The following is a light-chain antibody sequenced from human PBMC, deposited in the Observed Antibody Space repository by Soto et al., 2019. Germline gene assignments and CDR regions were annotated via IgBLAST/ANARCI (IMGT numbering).Light chain of an antibody. Sequence: QLVLTQSSSASASLGSSVKLTCTLGSGHSSYIIAWHHQQPGKAPRYLMKLEGSGSYNKGSGVPDRFSGSSSGADRYLTISNLQFEDEADYYCETWNSNTLVFGGGTKLTVL. V-gene: IGLV4-60*02. J-gene: IGLJ3*02. CDR3: ETWNSNTLV. CDR1: SGHSSYI. CDR2: LEGSGSY.